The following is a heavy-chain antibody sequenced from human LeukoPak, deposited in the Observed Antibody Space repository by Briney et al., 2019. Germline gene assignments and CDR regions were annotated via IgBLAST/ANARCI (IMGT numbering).Heavy chain of an antibody. J-gene: IGHJ4*02. CDR1: GYTLTKLS. CDR3: ARDSYYGSGSYFPFDY. CDR2: FDPEADET. Sequence: GASVKVSCKVSGYTLTKLSMHWVRQAPGKGLEWMGGFDPEADETIYAEKFQGRVTMTEDTSTDTAYMEVRSLRSDDTAVYYCARDSYYGSGSYFPFDYWGQGTLVTVSS. V-gene: IGHV1-24*01. D-gene: IGHD3-10*01.